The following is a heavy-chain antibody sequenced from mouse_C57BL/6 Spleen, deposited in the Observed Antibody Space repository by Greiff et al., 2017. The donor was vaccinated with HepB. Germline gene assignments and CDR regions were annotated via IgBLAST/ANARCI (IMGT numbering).Heavy chain of an antibody. Sequence: EVKLQESGPGLVKPSQSLSLTCSVTGYSITSGYYWNWIRQFPGNKLEWMGYISYDGSNNYNPSLKNRISITRDTSKNQFFLKLNSVTTEDTATYYCARDYGSSGWYFDVWGTGTTVTVSS. CDR2: ISYDGSN. D-gene: IGHD1-1*01. CDR3: ARDYGSSGWYFDV. CDR1: GYSITSGYY. V-gene: IGHV3-6*01. J-gene: IGHJ1*03.